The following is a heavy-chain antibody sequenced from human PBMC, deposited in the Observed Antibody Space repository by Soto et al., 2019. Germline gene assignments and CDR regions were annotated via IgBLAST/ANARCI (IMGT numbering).Heavy chain of an antibody. CDR2: INPSGGST. D-gene: IGHD3-9*01. J-gene: IGHJ6*02. V-gene: IGHV1-46*01. CDR3: ASRKLTYYDILTGYEDYYYGMDV. Sequence: ASVKVSCKASGYTFTSYYMHWVRQAPGQGLEWMGIINPSGGSTSYAQKFQGRVTMTRDTSTSTVYMELSSLRSEDTAVYYCASRKLTYYDILTGYEDYYYGMDVWGQGTTVTVSS. CDR1: GYTFTSYY.